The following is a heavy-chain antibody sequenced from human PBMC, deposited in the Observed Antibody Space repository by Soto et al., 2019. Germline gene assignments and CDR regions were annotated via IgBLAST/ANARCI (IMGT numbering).Heavy chain of an antibody. CDR1: GYTFTGYY. CDR3: ARDNGATMVRGVIIEWGNWFDP. Sequence: GASVKVSCKASGYTFTGYYTHWVRQAPGQGLEWMGWINPNSGGTNYAQKFQGWVTMTRDTSISTAYMELSRLRSDDTAVYYCARDNGATMVRGVIIEWGNWFDPWGQGTLVTVSS. CDR2: INPNSGGT. D-gene: IGHD3-10*01. V-gene: IGHV1-2*04. J-gene: IGHJ5*02.